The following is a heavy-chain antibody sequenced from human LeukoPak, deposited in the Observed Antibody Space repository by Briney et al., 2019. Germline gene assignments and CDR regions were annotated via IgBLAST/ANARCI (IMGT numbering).Heavy chain of an antibody. CDR3: ARIHRYCSGGACYVLDN. D-gene: IGHD2-15*01. J-gene: IGHJ4*02. V-gene: IGHV4-59*01. Sequence: SETLSLTCTVSGGSISNYYWSWIRQPPGKGLEWIGYIYYSGSTNYNPSFKSRITISVDTSRNQFSLQLSSVTAADTAVYYCARIHRYCSGGACYVLDNWGQGTLVAVSS. CDR1: GGSISNYY. CDR2: IYYSGST.